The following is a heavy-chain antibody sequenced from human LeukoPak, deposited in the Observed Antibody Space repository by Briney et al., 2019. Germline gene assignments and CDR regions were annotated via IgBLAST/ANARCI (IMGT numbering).Heavy chain of an antibody. J-gene: IGHJ5*02. CDR1: GFTFSSYS. CDR2: ISSSSSYI. V-gene: IGHV3-21*01. CDR3: ARAYGIETFDP. Sequence: GGSLRLSCAASGFTFSSYSMNWVRQAPGKGLEWVPSISSSSSYIYYADSVKGRFTISRDNAKNSLYLQMNSLRAEDTAVYYCARAYGIETFDPWGQGTLVTVSS. D-gene: IGHD1-26*01.